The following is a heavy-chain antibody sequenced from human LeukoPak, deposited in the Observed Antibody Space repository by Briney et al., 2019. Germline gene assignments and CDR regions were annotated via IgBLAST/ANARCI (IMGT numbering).Heavy chain of an antibody. D-gene: IGHD6-13*01. J-gene: IGHJ4*02. CDR1: GGSISSHY. CDR2: IYYSGST. V-gene: IGHV4-59*11. CDR3: ARGAASFDY. Sequence: TPSETLSLTCTVSGGSISSHYWSWIRQPPGKGLEWIGYIYYSGSTNYNPPLKSRVTISVDTSKNQFSLKLSSVTAADTAVYYCARGAASFDYWGQGTLVTVSS.